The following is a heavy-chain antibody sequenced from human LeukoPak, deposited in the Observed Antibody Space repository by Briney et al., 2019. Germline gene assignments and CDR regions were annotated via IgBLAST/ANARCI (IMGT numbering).Heavy chain of an antibody. CDR2: IKQDGTEK. J-gene: IGHJ5*02. D-gene: IGHD3-9*01. CDR3: AGGSGYLITS. V-gene: IGHV3-7*01. Sequence: GGSLRLSCAGSGFTFRSYWMNWVRQAPGKGLEWLAIIKQDGTEKHYKGSVEGRFTISRDDAKNSLHLQMNSLRAEDTAVYYCAGGSGYLITSWGQGTLVTVSS. CDR1: GFTFRSYW.